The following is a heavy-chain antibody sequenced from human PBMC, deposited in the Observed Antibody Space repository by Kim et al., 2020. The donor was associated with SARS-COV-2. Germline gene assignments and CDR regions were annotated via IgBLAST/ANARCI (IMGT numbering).Heavy chain of an antibody. CDR1: GGSFSGYY. D-gene: IGHD6-19*01. J-gene: IGHJ4*02. CDR3: ARAMYSSGWFRPRPFDY. V-gene: IGHV4-34*01. Sequence: SETLSLTCAVYGGSFSGYYWSWIRQPPGKGLEWIGEINHSGSTNYNPSLKSRVTISVDTSKNQFSLKLSSVTAADTAVYYCARAMYSSGWFRPRPFDYWGQGTLVTVSS. CDR2: INHSGST.